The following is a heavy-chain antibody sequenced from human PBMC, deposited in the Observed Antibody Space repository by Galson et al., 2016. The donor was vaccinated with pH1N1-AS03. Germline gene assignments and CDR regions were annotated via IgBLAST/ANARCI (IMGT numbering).Heavy chain of an antibody. Sequence: SLRLSCAASGFSFSTYWMYWVRQAPGKGLEWVSVIYDGGSTYYADSVKGRFTISRDNSRNTVYLQMTSLRPEDTGVYYCAREGKMAARLAFDYWGQGTLVAVSS. D-gene: IGHD6-6*01. CDR3: AREGKMAARLAFDY. CDR2: IYDGGST. V-gene: IGHV3-66*02. J-gene: IGHJ4*02. CDR1: GFSFSTYW.